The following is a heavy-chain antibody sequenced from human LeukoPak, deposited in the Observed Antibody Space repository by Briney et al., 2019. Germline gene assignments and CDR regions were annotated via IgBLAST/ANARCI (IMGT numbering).Heavy chain of an antibody. V-gene: IGHV3-23*01. Sequence: PGGSLRLSCAASGFTFDDFAMYWVRQAPGKGLEWVSAISGSGGSTYYADSVKGRFTISRDNAKNSLYLQMNSLRADDTAVYYCARDHVSAAGTPQHWGQGTLVTVSS. CDR2: ISGSGGST. CDR3: ARDHVSAAGTPQH. J-gene: IGHJ1*01. D-gene: IGHD6-13*01. CDR1: GFTFDDFA.